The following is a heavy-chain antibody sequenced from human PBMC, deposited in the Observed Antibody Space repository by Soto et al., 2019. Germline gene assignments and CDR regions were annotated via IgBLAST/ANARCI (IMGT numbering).Heavy chain of an antibody. V-gene: IGHV3-30*18. Sequence: QVQLVESGGGVVQPGRSLRLSCAASGFTFSTYGMHWVRQAPGKGLEWVAVISYDGGNKYYADSVKGRFTISRDNSKNTLYLQMDSLRAEDTAVYYCAKDYTDYTYSFDYWGQGTLVTVSS. D-gene: IGHD4-4*01. CDR1: GFTFSTYG. J-gene: IGHJ4*02. CDR3: AKDYTDYTYSFDY. CDR2: ISYDGGNK.